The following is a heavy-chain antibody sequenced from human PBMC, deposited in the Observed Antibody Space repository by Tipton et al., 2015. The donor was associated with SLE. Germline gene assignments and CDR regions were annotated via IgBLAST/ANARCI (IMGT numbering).Heavy chain of an antibody. CDR2: TSRDGNNR. CDR3: ARDVRPLGAVLYYMDV. CDR1: GFTFSHYS. D-gene: IGHD3-3*01. V-gene: IGHV3-30*04. J-gene: IGHJ6*03. Sequence: SLRLSCAASGFTFSHYSLHWIRQAPGKGLEWVAVTSRDGNNRYNAGSVKGRFTISRDNSKNTVYLQMNNLEVEDTAIYYCARDVRPLGAVLYYMDVWGKGTTVVVSS.